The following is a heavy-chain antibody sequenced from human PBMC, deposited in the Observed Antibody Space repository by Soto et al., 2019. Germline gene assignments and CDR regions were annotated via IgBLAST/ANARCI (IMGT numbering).Heavy chain of an antibody. J-gene: IGHJ6*03. D-gene: IGHD3-9*01. Sequence: SETLSLTCAVYGGSFSGYYWSWIRQPPGKGLEWIGEINHSGSTNYNPSLKSRVTISVDTSKNQFSLKLSSVTAADTAVYYCARGTPYYDILTGYYNKGKDYYYYYYYMDVWGKGTTVTVSS. CDR2: INHSGST. V-gene: IGHV4-34*01. CDR3: ARGTPYYDILTGYYNKGKDYYYYYYYMDV. CDR1: GGSFSGYY.